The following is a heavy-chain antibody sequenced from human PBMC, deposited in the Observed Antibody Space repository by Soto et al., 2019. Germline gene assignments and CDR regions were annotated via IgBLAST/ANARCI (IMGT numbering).Heavy chain of an antibody. J-gene: IGHJ6*02. CDR3: ARQSRTGTSPGMDV. D-gene: IGHD1-7*01. Sequence: PSETLSLTCTVSGGSISSSSYYWGWIRQPPGKGLEWIGSIYYSGSTYYNPSLKSRVTISVDTSKNQFSLKLSSVTAADTAVYYCARQSRTGTSPGMDVWGQGTTV. CDR1: GGSISSSSYY. V-gene: IGHV4-39*01. CDR2: IYYSGST.